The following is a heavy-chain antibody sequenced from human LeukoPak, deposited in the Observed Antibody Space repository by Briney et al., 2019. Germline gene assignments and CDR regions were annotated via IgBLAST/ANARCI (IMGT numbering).Heavy chain of an antibody. Sequence: GGSLRLSCAASGFTFSSSWMHWVRQAPGKGLVWVSRIKNDGSSTTYADSVKGRFTISRDNAENTLFLQMNSLTAEDTAVYYCARARGYYYDSFDYWGQGTLVTISS. CDR3: ARARGYYYDSFDY. CDR1: GFTFSSSW. CDR2: IKNDGSST. D-gene: IGHD3-22*01. V-gene: IGHV3-74*01. J-gene: IGHJ4*02.